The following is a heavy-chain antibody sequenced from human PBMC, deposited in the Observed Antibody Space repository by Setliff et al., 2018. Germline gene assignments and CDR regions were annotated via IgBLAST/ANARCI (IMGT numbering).Heavy chain of an antibody. CDR3: TRGAVAGRGWFDP. Sequence: PSETLSLTCGVSGGSIVSHSCWTWVRQAPGKGLEWIGETSHSGSAHYNPSLRSRVTISVDKSKNHFSLKLTSVTAADTAVYYCTRGAVAGRGWFDPWGQGTQVTVSS. D-gene: IGHD6-19*01. V-gene: IGHV4-4*02. CDR2: TSHSGSA. CDR1: GGSIVSHSC. J-gene: IGHJ5*02.